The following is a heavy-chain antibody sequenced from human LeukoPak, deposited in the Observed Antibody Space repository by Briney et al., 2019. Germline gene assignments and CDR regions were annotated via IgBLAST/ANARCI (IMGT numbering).Heavy chain of an antibody. J-gene: IGHJ4*02. V-gene: IGHV4-59*01. CDR3: ARLGIAAAGITLDY. Sequence: SETLSLTCTVSGGSISSYYWSWIRQPPGKGLEWIGYIYYSGSTNYNPPLKSRVTISVDTSKNQFSLKLSSVTAADTAVYYCARLGIAAAGITLDYWGQGTLVTVSS. CDR2: IYYSGST. D-gene: IGHD6-13*01. CDR1: GGSISSYY.